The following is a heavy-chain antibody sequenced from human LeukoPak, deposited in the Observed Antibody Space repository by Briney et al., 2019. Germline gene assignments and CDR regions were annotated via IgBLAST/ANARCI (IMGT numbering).Heavy chain of an antibody. CDR3: AKDRVATERYYMDV. CDR1: GFTFSSYA. J-gene: IGHJ6*03. V-gene: IGHV3-23*01. Sequence: GGSLRLSCAASGFTFSSYAMSCVRQAPGKGLEWVSSIPRNGGSTYYADSVKGRFTISRDNSKNTLYLQMNSLRAEDTAVYYCAKDRVATERYYMDVWGKGTTVTISS. D-gene: IGHD6-13*01. CDR2: IPRNGGST.